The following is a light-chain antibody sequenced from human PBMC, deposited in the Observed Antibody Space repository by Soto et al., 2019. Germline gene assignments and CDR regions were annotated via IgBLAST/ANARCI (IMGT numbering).Light chain of an antibody. Sequence: DIVMTQSPLSLPVTLGQPASISCRASQSLVHSDGNTYLNWYQQRPGQSPRRLIYRVSNRDSGVPDRFSGSGSATDFTLKISRVEAEDVGLYYCMQGKYRRTFGQGTKVDIX. V-gene: IGKV2-30*02. J-gene: IGKJ1*01. CDR1: QSLVHSDGNTY. CDR2: RVS. CDR3: MQGKYRRT.